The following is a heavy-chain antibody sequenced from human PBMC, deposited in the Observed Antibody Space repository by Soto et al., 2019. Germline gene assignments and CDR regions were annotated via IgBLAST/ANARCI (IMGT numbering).Heavy chain of an antibody. CDR3: AKGPYGSGSYYHFDY. Sequence: GGSLRLSCAASGFTFSSYAMSWVRQAPGKGLEWASAISGSGGSTYYADSVKGRFTISRDNSKNTLYLQMNSLRAEDTAVYYCAKGPYGSGSYYHFDYWGQGTLVTVSS. V-gene: IGHV3-23*01. CDR2: ISGSGGST. D-gene: IGHD3-10*01. CDR1: GFTFSSYA. J-gene: IGHJ4*02.